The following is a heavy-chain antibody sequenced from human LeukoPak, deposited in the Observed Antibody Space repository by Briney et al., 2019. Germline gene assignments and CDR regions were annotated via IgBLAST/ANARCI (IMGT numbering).Heavy chain of an antibody. CDR1: GFTFSSYV. J-gene: IGHJ4*02. D-gene: IGHD5-18*01. CDR3: TKVQLWLRD. CDR2: ISGSGGST. Sequence: EGSLRLSCAASGFTFSSYVMSWVRQAPGKGLEWVSGISGSGGSTYYADSVKGRFTISRDNSKNTVHLQMSSLRAEDTAVYYCTKVQLWLRDWGKGTLVTVSS. V-gene: IGHV3-23*01.